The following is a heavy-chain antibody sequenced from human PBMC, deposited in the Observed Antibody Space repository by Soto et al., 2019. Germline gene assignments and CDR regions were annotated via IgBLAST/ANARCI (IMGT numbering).Heavy chain of an antibody. D-gene: IGHD3-22*01. CDR1: GGTFSSYA. V-gene: IGHV1-69*13. CDR2: IIPIFGTA. Sequence: ASVKVSCKASGGTFSSYAISWVRQAPGQGLEWMGGIIPIFGTANYAQKFQGRVTITADESTSTAYMELSSLRPEDTAVYYCVKREYYYDGSAYYPFDYWGQGRMVTVSS. J-gene: IGHJ4*02. CDR3: VKREYYYDGSAYYPFDY.